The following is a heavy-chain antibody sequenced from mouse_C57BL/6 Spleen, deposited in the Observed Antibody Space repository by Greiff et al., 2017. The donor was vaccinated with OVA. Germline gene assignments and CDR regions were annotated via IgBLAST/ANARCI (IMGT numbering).Heavy chain of an antibody. Sequence: VQLQQSGAELVRPGASVKLSCTASGFTIKDDYMHWVKQRPEQGLEWIGWIDPENGDTEYASKFQGKATITADTSSNTAYLQLSSLTSEDTAGDYCTAGYYVQSLAYWGQGTLVTVSA. CDR3: TAGYYVQSLAY. J-gene: IGHJ3*01. CDR2: IDPENGDT. V-gene: IGHV14-4*01. CDR1: GFTIKDDY. D-gene: IGHD2-3*01.